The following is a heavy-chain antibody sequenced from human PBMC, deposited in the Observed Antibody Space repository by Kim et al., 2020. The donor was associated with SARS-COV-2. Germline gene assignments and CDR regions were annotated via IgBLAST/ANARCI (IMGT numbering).Heavy chain of an antibody. J-gene: IGHJ4*02. D-gene: IGHD2-2*01. CDR1: GFSFSVFE. CDR3: ARDIRSSASGSYY. V-gene: IGHV3-48*03. Sequence: LRLSCAGSGFSFSVFEMHWVRQAPGKGLQWISFISNSGTLQHYADSVKGRFTVSRDNAKNSLYLQMNSLRVDDTAVYYCARDIRSSASGSYYWGQGTVVIVSS. CDR2: ISNSGTLQ.